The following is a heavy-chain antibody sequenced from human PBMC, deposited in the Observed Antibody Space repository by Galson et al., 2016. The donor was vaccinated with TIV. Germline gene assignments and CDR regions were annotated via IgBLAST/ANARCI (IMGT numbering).Heavy chain of an antibody. CDR2: IRSKGYGGTP. CDR3: GSPKIRDGSGSFTDY. Sequence: SLRLSCAASGLTFGDSAMNWVRQAPGKGLEWVGFIRSKGYGGTPEYAASVKGGFIVSRDDAKSNVHIQMNSLKIEDTAVYYCGSPKIRDGSGSFTDYWGQGTLVTVSS. J-gene: IGHJ4*02. D-gene: IGHD3-22*01. V-gene: IGHV3-49*04. CDR1: GLTFGDSA.